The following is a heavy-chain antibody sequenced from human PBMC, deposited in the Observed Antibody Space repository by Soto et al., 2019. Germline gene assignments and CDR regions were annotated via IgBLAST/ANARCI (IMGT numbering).Heavy chain of an antibody. D-gene: IGHD4-17*01. CDR1: GYTFTSHD. V-gene: IGHV1-8*01. CDR2: MNPNSGNT. J-gene: IGHJ4*02. Sequence: QVQLVQSGAEVKKSGASVKVSCKASGYTFTSHDINWVRQATGQGLEWMGWMNPNSGNTGYAQKFQGRVTVTRNTSISTAYMELSSLRSEDTAVYYCARWDYGYYARFDYWGQGTLVTVSS. CDR3: ARWDYGYYARFDY.